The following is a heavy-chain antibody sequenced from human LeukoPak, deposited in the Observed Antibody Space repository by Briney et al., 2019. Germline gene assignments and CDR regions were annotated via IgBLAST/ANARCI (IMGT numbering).Heavy chain of an antibody. Sequence: ASVKVSCKASGYTLTNYAFNWVRQAPGQGLEWVGRISVYSGNTNYAQNLQGRVTMTRNTSISTAHMELSSLRSEDTAVYYCARGPPFADAFDIWGQGTMVTVSS. CDR2: ISVYSGNT. V-gene: IGHV1-8*02. J-gene: IGHJ3*02. CDR3: ARGPPFADAFDI. CDR1: GYTLTNYA.